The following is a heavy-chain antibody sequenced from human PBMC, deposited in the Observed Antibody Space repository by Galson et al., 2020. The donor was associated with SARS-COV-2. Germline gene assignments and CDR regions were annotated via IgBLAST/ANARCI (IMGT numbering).Heavy chain of an antibody. CDR3: ARAVAGDDVYFDY. Sequence: GGSLRLSCAASGFTFSSYSMNWVRQAPGKGLEWVSSISSSSSYIYYADSVKGRFTISRDNAKNSLYLQMNSLRAEDTAVYYCARAVAGDDVYFDYWGQGTLVTVSS. CDR1: GFTFSSYS. J-gene: IGHJ4*02. CDR2: ISSSSSYI. V-gene: IGHV3-21*01. D-gene: IGHD6-19*01.